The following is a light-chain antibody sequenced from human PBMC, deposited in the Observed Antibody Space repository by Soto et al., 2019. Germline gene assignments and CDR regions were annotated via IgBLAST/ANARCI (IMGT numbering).Light chain of an antibody. V-gene: IGKV3-11*01. CDR3: QRRSRWPPRFT. J-gene: IGKJ3*01. CDR1: QSVSSY. CDR2: DAS. Sequence: EIVLTQSPATLSLSPGERATLSCRASQSVSSYLAWYQQKPGQAPRLLIYDASNRATGIPARFSGSGSGTDSALTITIIRPEDVAVSYCQRRSRWPPRFTFGPGTKVDIK.